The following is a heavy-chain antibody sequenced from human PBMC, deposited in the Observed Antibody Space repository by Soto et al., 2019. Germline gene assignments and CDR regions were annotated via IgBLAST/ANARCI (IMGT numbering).Heavy chain of an antibody. Sequence: GASVKVSCKASGYTFTDYAMHWVRQAPGQRLEWMGWINTGNGNTKFSLKFQGRVTITRDTSATTAYMELTSLRSEDTAVYYCAKGYRMWKPDYWGQGALVTVSS. D-gene: IGHD1-1*01. CDR1: GYTFTDYA. CDR2: INTGNGNT. V-gene: IGHV1-3*04. CDR3: AKGYRMWKPDY. J-gene: IGHJ4*02.